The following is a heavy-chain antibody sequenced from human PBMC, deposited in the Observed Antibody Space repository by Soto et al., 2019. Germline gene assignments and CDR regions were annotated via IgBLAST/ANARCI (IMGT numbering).Heavy chain of an antibody. V-gene: IGHV4-4*02. CDR3: AGRNIAVAGIDY. Sequence: QVQLQESGPGLVKPAGTLSHTCAVSGGSISSSNWWSWVRQPPGKGLEWIGEIYHSGSTNYNPSLKSRVTISVDTSKHQFSLKLSSVTAADTAVYYCAGRNIAVAGIDYWGQGTLVTVSS. J-gene: IGHJ4*02. D-gene: IGHD6-19*01. CDR1: GGSISSSNW. CDR2: IYHSGST.